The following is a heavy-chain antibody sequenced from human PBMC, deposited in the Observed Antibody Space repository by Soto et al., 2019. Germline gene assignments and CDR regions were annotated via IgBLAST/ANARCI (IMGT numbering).Heavy chain of an antibody. V-gene: IGHV4-59*01. J-gene: IGHJ6*03. CDR2: IHYSGNT. D-gene: IGHD1-1*01. CDR3: AGHGCPYNVMVV. CDR1: GGSISSYY. Sequence: SETLSLTCTVSGGSISSYYWSWIRQPPGKGLEWIGYIHYSGNTIYNPSLKSRVTISVDTSKNQFSLLLSSVTAADTAVYYCAGHGCPYNVMVVRRKGTTVT.